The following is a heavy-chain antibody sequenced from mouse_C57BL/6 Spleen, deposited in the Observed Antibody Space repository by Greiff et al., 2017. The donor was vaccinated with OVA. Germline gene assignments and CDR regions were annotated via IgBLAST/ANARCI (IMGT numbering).Heavy chain of an antibody. CDR2: IWSGGST. D-gene: IGHD2-4*01. J-gene: IGHJ1*03. Sequence: QVQLKESGPGLVQPSQSLSITCTVSGFSLTSYGVHWVRQSPGKGLEWLGVIWSGGSTDYNAAFISRLSISKDNSKSQVFFKMNSLQADDTAIYYCARKGPIYYDYEGWYFDVWGTGTTVTVSS. CDR3: ARKGPIYYDYEGWYFDV. CDR1: GFSLTSYG. V-gene: IGHV2-2*01.